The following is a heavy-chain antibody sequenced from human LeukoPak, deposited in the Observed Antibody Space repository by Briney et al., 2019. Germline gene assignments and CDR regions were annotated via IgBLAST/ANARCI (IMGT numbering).Heavy chain of an antibody. CDR3: AKDYYYDSSGGFDY. D-gene: IGHD3-22*01. CDR1: GFTFSSYA. Sequence: GGSLRLSCAASGFTFSSYAMHWVRQAPGKGLEWVSGISWNSGSIGYADSVKGRFTISRDNAKNSLYLQMNSLRAEDTALYYCAKDYYYDSSGGFDYWGQGTLVTVSS. CDR2: ISWNSGSI. V-gene: IGHV3-9*01. J-gene: IGHJ4*02.